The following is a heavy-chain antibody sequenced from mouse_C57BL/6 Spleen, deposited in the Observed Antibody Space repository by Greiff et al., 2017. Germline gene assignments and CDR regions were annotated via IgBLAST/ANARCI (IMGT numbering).Heavy chain of an antibody. J-gene: IGHJ2*01. CDR3: ARYDGYLRFDY. CDR2: INPGSGGT. CDR1: GYAFTNYL. Sequence: QVQLQQSGAELVRPGTSVKVSCKASGYAFTNYLIEWVKQRPGQGLEWIGVINPGSGGTNYNEKFKGKATLTADKSSSTAYMQLSSLPSEDSAVYFCARYDGYLRFDYWGQGTTLTVSS. V-gene: IGHV1-54*01. D-gene: IGHD2-3*01.